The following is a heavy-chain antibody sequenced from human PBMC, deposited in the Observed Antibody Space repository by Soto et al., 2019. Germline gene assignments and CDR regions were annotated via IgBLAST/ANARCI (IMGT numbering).Heavy chain of an antibody. V-gene: IGHV1-18*01. Sequence: ASVKVSCKASGYTFTSYGISWVRQAPGQGLEWMGWISAYSGSTNYNPSLKSRVTISVDTSKNQFSLKLSSVTAADTAVYYCARGGLGTFDYWGQGTLVTVSS. CDR3: ARGGLGTFDY. CDR1: GYTFTSYG. CDR2: ISAYSGST. D-gene: IGHD1-1*01. J-gene: IGHJ4*02.